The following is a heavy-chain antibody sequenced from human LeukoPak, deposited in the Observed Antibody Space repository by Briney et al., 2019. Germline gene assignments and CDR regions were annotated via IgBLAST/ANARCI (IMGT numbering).Heavy chain of an antibody. Sequence: GGSLRLSSAASGITFSTSGMHWVRQAPGKGLEWVALIWSDGSNKYHADSVKGRFTISRDNSKDTLYLQMNSLRAEDTAVYYCARDKGTTCIDNWGQGALVTVSS. CDR3: ARDKGTTCIDN. CDR1: GITFSTSG. D-gene: IGHD4-17*01. V-gene: IGHV3-33*01. CDR2: IWSDGSNK. J-gene: IGHJ4*02.